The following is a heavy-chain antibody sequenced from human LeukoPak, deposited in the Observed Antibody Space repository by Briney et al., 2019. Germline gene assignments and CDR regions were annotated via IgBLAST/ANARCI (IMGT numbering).Heavy chain of an antibody. D-gene: IGHD2-2*01. V-gene: IGHV3-23*01. J-gene: IGHJ4*02. CDR1: GFTFSSYA. Sequence: AGSLSLSCAASGFTFSSYAMSWVRQAPGKGLEWFSALPGSGGSTYYADSVKGRFTISSDNSKNNLFLQMNSLRAEDTAVYHCAKDTSTYATSWSDYWGQGTLVTVSS. CDR2: LPGSGGST. CDR3: AKDTSTYATSWSDY.